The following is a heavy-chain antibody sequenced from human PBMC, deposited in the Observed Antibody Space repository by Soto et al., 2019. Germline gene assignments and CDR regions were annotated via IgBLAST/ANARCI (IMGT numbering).Heavy chain of an antibody. CDR1: GGSISSGGYY. Sequence: QVQLQESGPGLVKPSQTLSLTCTVSGGSISSGGYYWSWIRQHPGKGLEWIGYIYYSGSTYYNPSLRSRVTISVDTSKNQFSLKLSSVTAANTAVYYCARGGSGPELTAMVRWGQGTLVTVSS. CDR2: IYYSGST. CDR3: ARGGSGPELTAMVR. D-gene: IGHD5-18*01. V-gene: IGHV4-31*03. J-gene: IGHJ4*02.